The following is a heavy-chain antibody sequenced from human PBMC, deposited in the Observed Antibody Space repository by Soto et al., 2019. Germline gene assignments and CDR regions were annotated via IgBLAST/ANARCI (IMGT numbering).Heavy chain of an antibody. CDR1: GGSVSSGSYY. V-gene: IGHV4-61*01. J-gene: IGHJ4*02. Sequence: SSETLSLTCTVSGGSVSSGSYYWSWIRQPPGKGLEWIGYIYYSGSTNYNPSLKSRVTISVDTSKNQFSLKLSSVTAADTAVYYCARSVYFDYWGQGTLVTRLL. CDR3: ARSVYFDY. CDR2: IYYSGST.